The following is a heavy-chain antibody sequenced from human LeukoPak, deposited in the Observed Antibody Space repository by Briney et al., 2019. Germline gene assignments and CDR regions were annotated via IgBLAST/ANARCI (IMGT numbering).Heavy chain of an antibody. CDR1: GYTFTDFY. D-gene: IGHD3-10*01. CDR3: ARTFGPNKYYYGSGTPVSYYYGMDV. CDR2: MNPNSGNT. Sequence: EASVKVSCKASGYTFTDFYMNWVRQAPGQGLEWMGWMNPNSGNTGYAQKFQGRVTMTRNTSISTAYMELSSLRSEDTAVYYCARTFGPNKYYYGSGTPVSYYYGMDVWGQGTTVTVSS. V-gene: IGHV1-8*02. J-gene: IGHJ6*02.